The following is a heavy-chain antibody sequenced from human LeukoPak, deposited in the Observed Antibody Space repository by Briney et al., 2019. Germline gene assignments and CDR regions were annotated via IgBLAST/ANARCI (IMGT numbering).Heavy chain of an antibody. V-gene: IGHV1-46*01. J-gene: IGHJ4*02. CDR2: INPSGGST. Sequence: ASVKVSCKASGYTFTSYYMHWVRQAPGQGLEWMGIINPSGGSTSYAQKFQGRVTMTRDTSTSTVYMELSSLRSEDTAVYYCASQSGVIRDYDFWSGPSDYWGQGTLVTVSS. CDR3: ASQSGVIRDYDFWSGPSDY. D-gene: IGHD3-3*01. CDR1: GYTFTSYY.